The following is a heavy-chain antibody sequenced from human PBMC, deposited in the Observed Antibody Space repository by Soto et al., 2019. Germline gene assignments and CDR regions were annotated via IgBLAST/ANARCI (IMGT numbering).Heavy chain of an antibody. CDR3: AKDPGKVRPNPEFDI. Sequence: PGGSLRLSCAASGFTFSSYAMSWVRQAPGKGLEWVSAISGSGGSTYYADSVKGRLTISRDNSKNTLYLQMNSLRAEDTAVFYCAKDPGKVRPNPEFDIWGQGTMVTVSS. CDR2: ISGSGGST. J-gene: IGHJ3*02. D-gene: IGHD1-1*01. CDR1: GFTFSSYA. V-gene: IGHV3-23*01.